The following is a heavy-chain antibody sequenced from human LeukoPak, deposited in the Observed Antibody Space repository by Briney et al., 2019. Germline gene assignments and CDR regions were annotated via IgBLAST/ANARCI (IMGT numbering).Heavy chain of an antibody. CDR3: ARVFRYSYFDY. V-gene: IGHV3-53*01. CDR1: GFHFNRYY. CDR2: IYRAGST. J-gene: IGHJ4*02. D-gene: IGHD3-9*01. Sequence: GGSLRLSCAASGFHFNRYYMGWVRQAPGKGLHWVSLIYRAGSTYYADSVQGRFTISRDDSKNTVHLQMDSLRAEDKAVYFCARVFRYSYFDYWGQGTLVTVSS.